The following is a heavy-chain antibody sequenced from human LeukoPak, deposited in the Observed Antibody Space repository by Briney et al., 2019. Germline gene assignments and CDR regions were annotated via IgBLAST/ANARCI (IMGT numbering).Heavy chain of an antibody. CDR2: MNPNSGNT. J-gene: IGHJ5*02. CDR3: ARFNGAIGYNR. D-gene: IGHD5-24*01. CDR1: GYTFTSYG. Sequence: GASVKVSCKASGYTFTSYGISWVRQAPGQGLEWMGWMNPNSGNTGYAQKFQGRVTMTRNTSISTAYMELSSLRSEDTAVYYCARFNGAIGYNRWGQGTLVTVSS. V-gene: IGHV1-8*02.